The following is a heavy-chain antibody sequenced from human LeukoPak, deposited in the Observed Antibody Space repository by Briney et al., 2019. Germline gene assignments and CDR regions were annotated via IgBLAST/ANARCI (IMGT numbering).Heavy chain of an antibody. CDR3: ARVVNEKINSGYYSDY. J-gene: IGHJ4*02. D-gene: IGHD3-22*01. V-gene: IGHV3-7*01. CDR2: IKQDGSDK. CDR1: GLAFSNCW. Sequence: GGSLRLSCAASGLAFSNCWMSWVRQAPGKGPEWVANIKQDGSDKYYVDSVKGRFTISRDNAKSSLYLQMNSLRAEDTAVYYCARVVNEKINSGYYSDYWGQGTLVTVSS.